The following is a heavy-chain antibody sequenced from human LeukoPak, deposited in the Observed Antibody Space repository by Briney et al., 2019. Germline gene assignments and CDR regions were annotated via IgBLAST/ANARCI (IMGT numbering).Heavy chain of an antibody. D-gene: IGHD5-18*01. CDR1: GGILSSYV. CDR2: IHPTFGAP. CDR3: ARATGRGYTYGAAAY. J-gene: IGHJ4*02. Sequence: SVKVSCKSSGGILSSYVITWVRQAPGQGLEWMGGIHPTFGAPNYAQKFQGRVMITTDESTGTDYMGLFSLTSEDTAVYYCARATGRGYTYGAAAYWGQGTLVTVSS. V-gene: IGHV1-69*05.